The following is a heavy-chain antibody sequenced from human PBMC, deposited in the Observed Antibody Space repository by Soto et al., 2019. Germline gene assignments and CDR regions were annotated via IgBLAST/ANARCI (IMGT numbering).Heavy chain of an antibody. V-gene: IGHV3-7*05. CDR1: EFTFSSYW. D-gene: IGHD6-19*01. J-gene: IGHJ4*02. Sequence: EVQLVESGGGLVQPGGSLRLSCVVSEFTFSSYWMSWVRQAPGKGLEWVANIEQDGGEKNYLESVRGRFTISRDNAKKSLYLEMNSLRAEATAVYYCAGGSGWESESWGQGTLVTVSS. CDR3: AGGSGWESES. CDR2: IEQDGGEK.